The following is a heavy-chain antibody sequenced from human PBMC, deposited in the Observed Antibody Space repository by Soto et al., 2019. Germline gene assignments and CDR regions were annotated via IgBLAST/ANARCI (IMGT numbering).Heavy chain of an antibody. D-gene: IGHD3-3*01. Sequence: VGSLRLSCAASGFTFSSYWMSWVRQAPGKGLEWVANIKQDGSEKYYVDSVKGRFTISRDNAKNSLYLQMNSLRAEDTAVYYCAREGFLDEYYFDYWGQGTLVT. CDR1: GFTFSSYW. J-gene: IGHJ4*02. CDR2: IKQDGSEK. V-gene: IGHV3-7*01. CDR3: AREGFLDEYYFDY.